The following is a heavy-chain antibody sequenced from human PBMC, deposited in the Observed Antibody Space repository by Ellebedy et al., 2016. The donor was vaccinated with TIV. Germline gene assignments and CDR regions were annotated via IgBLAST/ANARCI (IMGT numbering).Heavy chain of an antibody. Sequence: GGSLRLSCKGSGYRFTSYWIGWVRQMPGKGLEWMGIIYPGDSDTRYSPSFQGQVTISADKSISTAYLQWSSLKASDTAMYYCARHPDDAFDIWGQGTMVTVSS. CDR3: ARHPDDAFDI. J-gene: IGHJ3*02. CDR2: IYPGDSDT. CDR1: GYRFTSYW. V-gene: IGHV5-51*01.